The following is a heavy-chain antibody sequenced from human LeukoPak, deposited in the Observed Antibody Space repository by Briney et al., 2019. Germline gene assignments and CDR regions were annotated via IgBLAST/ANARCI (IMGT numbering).Heavy chain of an antibody. J-gene: IGHJ6*02. CDR2: INTNTGNP. CDR3: ARPWSGYYNYYYGMDV. D-gene: IGHD3-3*01. CDR1: GYTFTSYA. Sequence: ASVKVSCKASGYTFTSYAMNWVRQAPGQGLEWMGWINTNTGNPTYAQGFTGRFVFSLDTSVGTAYLQISSLKAEDTAVYYCARPWSGYYNYYYGMDVWGQGTTVTVSS. V-gene: IGHV7-4-1*02.